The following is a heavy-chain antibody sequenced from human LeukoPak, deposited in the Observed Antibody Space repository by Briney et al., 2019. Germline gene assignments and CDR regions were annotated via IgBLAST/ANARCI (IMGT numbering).Heavy chain of an antibody. V-gene: IGHV1-2*02. CDR1: GYTFTGYY. J-gene: IGHJ4*02. D-gene: IGHD5-12*01. CDR2: INPNSGGT. CDR3: ARDPGRLVATTYFDY. Sequence: ASVKVSCKASGYTFTGYYMHWVRQAPGQGLEWMGWINPNSGGTDYAQKFQGRVTMTRDTSISTAYMELSRLRSDDTAVYYCARDPGRLVATTYFDYWGQGTLVTVSS.